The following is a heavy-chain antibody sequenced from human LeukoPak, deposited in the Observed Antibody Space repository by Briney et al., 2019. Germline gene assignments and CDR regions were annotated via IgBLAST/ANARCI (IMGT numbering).Heavy chain of an antibody. J-gene: IGHJ4*02. CDR2: ISWNSGSI. CDR3: AKDSSSSWYSRQYFDC. CDR1: GFTFDDYA. D-gene: IGHD6-13*01. V-gene: IGHV3-9*01. Sequence: TGGSLRLSCAASGFTFDDYAMHWVRQAPGKGLEWVSGISWNSGSIGYADSVKGRFTISRDNAKNSLYLQMNSLRAEDTALYYCAKDSSSSWYSRQYFDCWGQGTLVTVSS.